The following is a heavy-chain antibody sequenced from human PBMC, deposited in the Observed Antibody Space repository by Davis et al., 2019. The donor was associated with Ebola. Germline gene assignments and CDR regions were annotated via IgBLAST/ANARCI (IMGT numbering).Heavy chain of an antibody. CDR1: GGTFSTYA. CDR3: TRNPKYYYYNMDV. J-gene: IGHJ6*03. CDR2: IIPIFGTA. V-gene: IGHV1-69*13. Sequence: SVKVSCKASGGTFSTYAITWVRQAPGQGLEWMGGIIPIFGTANYAQKFQGRVKITADESTSTAYMELSSLRSEDTAVYYCTRNPKYYYYNMDVWGKGTTVTVSS.